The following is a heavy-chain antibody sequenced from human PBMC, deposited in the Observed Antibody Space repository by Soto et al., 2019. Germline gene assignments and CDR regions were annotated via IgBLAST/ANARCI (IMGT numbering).Heavy chain of an antibody. D-gene: IGHD2-2*01. CDR2: SRNKANSYTT. CDR1: GFTFSDHY. J-gene: IGHJ4*02. Sequence: GGSLRLSCAASGFTFSDHYMDWIRQAPGKGLEWVGRSRNKANSYTTEYAASVKGRFTISRDDSKNSLYLQMDSLKTEDTAVYYCAKLSRGYCSYATCYDAEYWGRGTLVTVSS. V-gene: IGHV3-72*01. CDR3: AKLSRGYCSYATCYDAEY.